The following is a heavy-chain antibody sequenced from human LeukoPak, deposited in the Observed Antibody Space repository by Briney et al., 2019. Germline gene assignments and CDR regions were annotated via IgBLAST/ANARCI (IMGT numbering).Heavy chain of an antibody. D-gene: IGHD1/OR15-1a*01. V-gene: IGHV3-23*01. Sequence: GGSLRLSCAASGFTFSGYAMSWVRQAPGRGLEWVSAISGSGSTTYFADSVKGRFTISRDNPKNTLFLQMNSLRAEDTAVYYCAKGGVTGTPNYYYYYMDVWGKGTTVTVSS. CDR1: GFTFSGYA. J-gene: IGHJ6*03. CDR2: ISGSGSTT. CDR3: AKGGVTGTPNYYYYYMDV.